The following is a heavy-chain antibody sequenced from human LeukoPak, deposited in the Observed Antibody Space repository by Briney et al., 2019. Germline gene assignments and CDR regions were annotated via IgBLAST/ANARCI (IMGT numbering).Heavy chain of an antibody. CDR1: GFTFSSYA. CDR2: ISGSGGST. CDR3: AKDQYSSSWSLFDY. J-gene: IGHJ4*02. D-gene: IGHD6-13*01. Sequence: GGSLRLSCAASGFTFSSYAMSWVRQAPGKGLEWVSAISGSGGSTYYAVSVKGRFTISRDNSKNTLYLQMNSLRAEDTAVYYCAKDQYSSSWSLFDYWGQGTLVTVSS. V-gene: IGHV3-23*01.